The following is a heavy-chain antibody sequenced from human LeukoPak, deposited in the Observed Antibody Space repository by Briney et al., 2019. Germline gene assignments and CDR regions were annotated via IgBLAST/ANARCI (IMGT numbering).Heavy chain of an antibody. CDR3: ARTGPYYDFWSGYYRDKYYFDY. Sequence: ASVKVSCKASGGTFTSYAMHWVRQAPGQRLEWMGWINAGNGNTKYSQKFQGRVTITRDTSASTAYMELSSLRSEDTAVYYCARTGPYYDFWSGYYRDKYYFDYWGQGTLVTVSS. CDR1: GGTFTSYA. V-gene: IGHV1-3*01. CDR2: INAGNGNT. J-gene: IGHJ4*02. D-gene: IGHD3-3*01.